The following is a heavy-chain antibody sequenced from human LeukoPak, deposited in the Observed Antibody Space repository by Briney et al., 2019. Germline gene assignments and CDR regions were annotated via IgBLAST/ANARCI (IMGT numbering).Heavy chain of an antibody. V-gene: IGHV3-48*03. CDR3: ARDGPRRWYGQMGFDY. J-gene: IGHJ4*02. D-gene: IGHD6-13*01. CDR1: GFTFSSYE. CDR2: ISSSGSTI. Sequence: PGGSLRLSCAASGFTFSSYEMNWVRQAPGKGLEWVSYISSSGSTIYYADSVKGRFTISRDNAKNSLYLQMNSLRAEDTAVYYCARDGPRRWYGQMGFDYWGQGTLVTVSS.